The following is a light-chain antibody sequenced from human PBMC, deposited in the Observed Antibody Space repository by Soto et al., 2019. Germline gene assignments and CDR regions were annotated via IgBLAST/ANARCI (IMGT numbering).Light chain of an antibody. CDR3: QQYSNWPRT. V-gene: IGKV3-15*01. Sequence: EIMMTQSPATLSVSPEERATLSCRASQSVSSNLAWYQQKPGQAPRLLIYDASTRATGIPARFSGSGSETEFTLTISSLQSEDLAAYYCQQYSNWPRTFGGGTKVDIK. CDR1: QSVSSN. J-gene: IGKJ4*01. CDR2: DAS.